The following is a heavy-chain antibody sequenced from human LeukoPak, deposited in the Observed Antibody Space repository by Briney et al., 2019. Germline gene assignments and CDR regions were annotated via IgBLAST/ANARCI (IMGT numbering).Heavy chain of an antibody. CDR1: GGSISSGTYY. Sequence: SETLSLTCTVSGGSISSGTYYWSWIRQPAGKGLEWIGRIYTSGSTNYNPSLKSRITISVDTSKNQFSLKLSSVTAADTAVYYCARDCSGGTCYLGVVDYWGQGILVTVSS. V-gene: IGHV4-61*02. J-gene: IGHJ4*02. D-gene: IGHD2-15*01. CDR2: IYTSGST. CDR3: ARDCSGGTCYLGVVDY.